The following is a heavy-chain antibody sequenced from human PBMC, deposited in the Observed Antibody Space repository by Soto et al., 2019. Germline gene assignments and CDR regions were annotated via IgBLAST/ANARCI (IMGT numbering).Heavy chain of an antibody. Sequence: QVLLVESGGGLVKPGGSLRLSCAASGFTFSDYYMSWIRQAPGKGLEWVSYISGSGSTIYYADSVKGRFTISRDNAKNALIRPMNGLTAEDTAVYYGACATICGVVSYYFAYWGQGTLVTVSS. J-gene: IGHJ4*02. CDR2: ISGSGSTI. CDR1: GFTFSDYY. D-gene: IGHD3-3*01. CDR3: ACATICGVVSYYFAY. V-gene: IGHV3-11*01.